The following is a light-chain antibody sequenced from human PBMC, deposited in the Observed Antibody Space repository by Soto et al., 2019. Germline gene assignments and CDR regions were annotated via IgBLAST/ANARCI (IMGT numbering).Light chain of an antibody. V-gene: IGKV3-20*01. CDR1: QSVSSNF. J-gene: IGKJ1*01. Sequence: EIVLTQSPGTLSLSPGERATLSCRASQSVSSNFLAWYQQKPGQAPRLLIYSASSRATGIPDRFSGSGFGTDFTLIISRLEPEDFAVYYCQQYNSSPWTFGPGTKVDIK. CDR2: SAS. CDR3: QQYNSSPWT.